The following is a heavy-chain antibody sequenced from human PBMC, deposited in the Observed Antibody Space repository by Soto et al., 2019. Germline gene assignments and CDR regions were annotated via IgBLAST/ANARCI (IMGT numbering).Heavy chain of an antibody. CDR3: AAELCFGKLSVV. D-gene: IGHD3-10*01. V-gene: IGHV1-69*01. J-gene: IGHJ6*02. Sequence: QVQVVQSGVEVRRPGSSVKVSCKASGDTFKNCVISWVRQAPGQGLEWMGGIIPLFGTTDFAQRFQGRLTITTDASTTTAYMELSRLRSEDTATYYCAAELCFGKLSVVWGQGTTVIVSS. CDR2: IIPLFGTT. CDR1: GDTFKNCV.